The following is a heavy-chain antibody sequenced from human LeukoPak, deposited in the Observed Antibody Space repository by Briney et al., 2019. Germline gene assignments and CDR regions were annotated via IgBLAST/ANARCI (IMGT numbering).Heavy chain of an antibody. CDR3: AGGATYYYDSSGSLFDS. J-gene: IGHJ4*02. V-gene: IGHV4-39*01. Sequence: ETLSLTCTVSGDSISSITYYWGWVRQPPGKGLEWIATFYYSGTTQYNPSLKSRVTFSVDTSKNQFSLNLSSVTAADTAVYYCAGGATYYYDSSGSLFDSWGQGTLVTVSS. D-gene: IGHD3-22*01. CDR1: GDSISSITYY. CDR2: FYYSGTT.